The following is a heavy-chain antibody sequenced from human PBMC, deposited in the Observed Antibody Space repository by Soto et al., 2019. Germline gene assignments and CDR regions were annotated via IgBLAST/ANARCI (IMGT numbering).Heavy chain of an antibody. D-gene: IGHD2-8*01. CDR3: ARGDSTDCSNGVCSFFYNHDMDV. J-gene: IGHJ6*02. CDR1: GYTFTGYY. Sequence: GASVKVSCKASGYTFTGYYMHWVRQAPGQGLEWMGWINPNSGGTNYAQKFQGRVTITRDTSISTAYMELSRLRSDDTAVYYCARGDSTDCSNGVCSFFYNHDMDVWGQGTTVTVSS. V-gene: IGHV1-2*02. CDR2: INPNSGGT.